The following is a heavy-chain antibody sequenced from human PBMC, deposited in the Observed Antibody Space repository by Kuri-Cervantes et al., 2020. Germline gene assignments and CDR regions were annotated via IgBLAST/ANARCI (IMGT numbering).Heavy chain of an antibody. J-gene: IGHJ4*02. Sequence: GESLKISCAASGFNLSNYAMSWVRQAPGKGLEWVSAISGSGGSTYYADSVKGRFTISRDNSKNTLYLQMNSLRAEDTAVYHCAKEKDYYDSSGLTDYWGQGTLVTVSS. CDR1: GFNLSNYA. CDR2: ISGSGGST. CDR3: AKEKDYYDSSGLTDY. D-gene: IGHD3-22*01. V-gene: IGHV3-23*01.